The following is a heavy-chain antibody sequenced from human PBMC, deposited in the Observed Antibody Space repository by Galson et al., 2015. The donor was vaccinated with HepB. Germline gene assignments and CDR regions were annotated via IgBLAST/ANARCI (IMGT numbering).Heavy chain of an antibody. Sequence: FLSLFCAASGFTFSSYGMHWVRQAPGKGLGWVPVISYDDSNKYYADSVKGRFTISRDNSKNTLYLQMNSLRAVDTAVYYCAKALRVGATPSNWFDPWGQGTLVTVSS. D-gene: IGHD1-26*01. J-gene: IGHJ5*02. CDR2: ISYDDSNK. CDR1: GFTFSSYG. CDR3: AKALRVGATPSNWFDP. V-gene: IGHV3-30*18.